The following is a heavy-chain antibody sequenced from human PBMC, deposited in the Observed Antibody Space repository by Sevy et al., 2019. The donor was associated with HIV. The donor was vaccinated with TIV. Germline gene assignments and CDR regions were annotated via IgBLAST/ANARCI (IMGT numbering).Heavy chain of an antibody. Sequence: GGSLRLSCEASGFSISGYGMHWARQAPGKGLEWVAVIWYDGTNREYADSVKGRFTISSENSKNTLYLQMSNLRVEDTAVYYCAREDIPAAGIGYYFHSWGQGTLVTVSS. V-gene: IGHV3-33*01. CDR2: IWYDGTNR. D-gene: IGHD6-13*01. CDR3: AREDIPAAGIGYYFHS. J-gene: IGHJ4*02. CDR1: GFSISGYG.